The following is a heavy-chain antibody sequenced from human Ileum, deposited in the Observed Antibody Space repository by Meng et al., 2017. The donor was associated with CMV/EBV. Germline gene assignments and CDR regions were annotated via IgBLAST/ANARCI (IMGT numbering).Heavy chain of an antibody. J-gene: IGHJ1*01. CDR3: ATRRTPYGDYEYFQH. CDR2: INHSGST. D-gene: IGHD4-17*01. V-gene: IGHV4-34*01. Sequence: VRLQQWGAGLLKPPETLALTCAVYGGSFSGYYWNWIRQPPGRGLEWIGEINHSGSTNYNPSLKSRVTISVDTSKNQFSLKLSSVTAADTAVYYCATRRTPYGDYEYFQHWGQGTLVTVSS. CDR1: GGSFSGYY.